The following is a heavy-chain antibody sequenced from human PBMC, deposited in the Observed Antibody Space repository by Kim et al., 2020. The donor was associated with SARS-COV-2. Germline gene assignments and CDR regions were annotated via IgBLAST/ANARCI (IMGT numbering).Heavy chain of an antibody. V-gene: IGHV4-31*03. CDR2: IYYSGST. CDR3: AVEGKAYYFDY. D-gene: IGHD3-10*01. Sequence: SETLSLTCTVSGGSISSGGYYWSWIRQHPGKGLEWIGYIYYSGSTYYNPSLKSRVTISVDTSKNQFSLKLISVTAAATAGYYCAVEGKAYYFDYWAQGTL. J-gene: IGHJ4*02. CDR1: GGSISSGGYY.